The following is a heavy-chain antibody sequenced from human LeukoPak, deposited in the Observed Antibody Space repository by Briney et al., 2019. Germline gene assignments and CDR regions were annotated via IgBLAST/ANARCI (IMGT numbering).Heavy chain of an antibody. Sequence: ASVKVSRKVSGYTLTELSMHWVRQAPGKGLEWMGGFDPEDGETIYAQKFQGRVTMTEDTSTDTAYMELSSLRSEDTAVYYRATKGELVPLVHAAFDIWGQGTMVTVSP. D-gene: IGHD1-26*01. CDR2: FDPEDGET. CDR1: GYTLTELS. V-gene: IGHV1-24*01. J-gene: IGHJ3*02. CDR3: ATKGELVPLVHAAFDI.